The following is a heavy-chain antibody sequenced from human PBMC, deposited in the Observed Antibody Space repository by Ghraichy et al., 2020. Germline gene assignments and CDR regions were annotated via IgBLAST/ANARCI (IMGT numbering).Heavy chain of an antibody. CDR2: FDPEDGET. J-gene: IGHJ4*02. V-gene: IGHV1-24*01. D-gene: IGHD3-22*01. CDR3: ATEPPRPYYYDSSGYYNY. Sequence: ASAKVSCKVSGYTLTELSMHWVRQAPGKGLEWMGGFDPEDGETIYAQKFQGRVTMTEDTSTDTAYMELSSLRSEDTAVYYCATEPPRPYYYDSSGYYNYWGQGTLVTVSS. CDR1: GYTLTELS.